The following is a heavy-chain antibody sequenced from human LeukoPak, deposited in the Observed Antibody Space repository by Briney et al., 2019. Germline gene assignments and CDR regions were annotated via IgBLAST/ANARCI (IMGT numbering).Heavy chain of an antibody. CDR2: IWYDGSNK. J-gene: IGHJ4*02. V-gene: IGHV3-33*06. Sequence: GGSLRLSCAASGFTFSSYGMHWVRQAPGKGLEWVAVIWYDGSNKYYADSVKGRLTISRDNSKNTLYLQMNGLRAEDTAVYYCAKSARRIAVAGPVDYWGQGTLVTVSS. D-gene: IGHD6-19*01. CDR3: AKSARRIAVAGPVDY. CDR1: GFTFSSYG.